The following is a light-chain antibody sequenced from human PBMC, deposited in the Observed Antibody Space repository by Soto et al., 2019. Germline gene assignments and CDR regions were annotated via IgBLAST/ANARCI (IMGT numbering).Light chain of an antibody. CDR2: AAS. Sequence: DIQMTQSPSSLSASVGDRVTITCRTSQSIHSYVDWYQQKPGKAPKLLMFAASSLPSGVPSRFSGSASGTDFTLTICSLQPEDFATYFCQQRYSTPLTFGGGTRVEIK. V-gene: IGKV1-39*01. J-gene: IGKJ4*02. CDR3: QQRYSTPLT. CDR1: QSIHSY.